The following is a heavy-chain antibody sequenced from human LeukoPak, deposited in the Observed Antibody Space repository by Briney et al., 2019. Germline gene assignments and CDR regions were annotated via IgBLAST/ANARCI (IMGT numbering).Heavy chain of an antibody. J-gene: IGHJ4*02. CDR1: GVSISGYY. Sequence: PSETLSLTCTVPGVSISGYYWSWIRQPPGKGLEWIGYIYYSGSSNYNPSLKSRVTISVDTSKNQFSLKLSSVTAADTAVYYCARYHCSTSTCYYFDYWGQGTLVTVSS. V-gene: IGHV4-59*08. CDR2: IYYSGSS. CDR3: ARYHCSTSTCYYFDY. D-gene: IGHD2-15*01.